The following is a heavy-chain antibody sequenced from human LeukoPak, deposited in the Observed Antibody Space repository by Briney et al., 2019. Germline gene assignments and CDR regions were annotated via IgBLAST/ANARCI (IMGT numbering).Heavy chain of an antibody. V-gene: IGHV3-30*02. J-gene: IGHJ4*02. CDR1: GFTFSSYG. D-gene: IGHD3-16*02. CDR2: IRYDGSNK. Sequence: GGSLRLSCAASGFTFSSYGMHWVRQAPGKGLEWVAFIRYDGSNKYYADSVKGRFTISRDNSKNTLYLQMNSLRAEDTAVYYCARGGHYDSVWGRYRQKDGFDYWGQGTLVTVSS. CDR3: ARGGHYDSVWGRYRQKDGFDY.